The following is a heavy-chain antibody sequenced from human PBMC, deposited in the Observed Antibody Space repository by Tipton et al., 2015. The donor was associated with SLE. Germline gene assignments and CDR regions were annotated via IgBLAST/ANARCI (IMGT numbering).Heavy chain of an antibody. CDR2: IYYTGTTT. J-gene: IGHJ5*02. V-gene: IGHV4-39*07. CDR1: GGSVSSSSKY. CDR3: ARLHGYSYGLNWFDP. D-gene: IGHD5-18*01. Sequence: TLSLTCTVSGGSVSSSSKYWAWIRQPPGKGLEWIGSIYYTGTTTYYNSFLKSRDTMSVDTSKNQFSLRLTSVIAADTAVYYCARLHGYSYGLNWFDPWGQGTLISVSS.